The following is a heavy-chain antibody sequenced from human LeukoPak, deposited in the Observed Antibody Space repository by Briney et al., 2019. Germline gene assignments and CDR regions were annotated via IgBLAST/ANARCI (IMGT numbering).Heavy chain of an antibody. V-gene: IGHV3-30-3*01. Sequence: PGGSLRLSCAAPGFTFSSYAMHWVRQAPGKGLEWVAVISYDGSNKYYADSVKGRFTISRDNSKNTLYLQMNSLRAEDTAVYYCARGTSYTALDAFDIWGQGTMVTVSS. CDR1: GFTFSSYA. CDR3: ARGTSYTALDAFDI. D-gene: IGHD5-18*01. J-gene: IGHJ3*02. CDR2: ISYDGSNK.